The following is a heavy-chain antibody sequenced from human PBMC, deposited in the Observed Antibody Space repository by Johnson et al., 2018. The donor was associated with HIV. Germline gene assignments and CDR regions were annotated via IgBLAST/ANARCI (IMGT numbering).Heavy chain of an antibody. J-gene: IGHJ3*02. CDR2: IYSGGST. CDR3: ARGSRYTYDNDDAYLLHAFDI. V-gene: IGHV3-66*02. D-gene: IGHD3-22*01. Sequence: VQLVESGGGLVQPGGSLRLSCAASGFTLSSNYMSWVRQAPGKGLEWVSVIYSGGSTYYADSVHGRFTISRDNSKNTLYLQMNSLRAEDTAVYYCARGSRYTYDNDDAYLLHAFDIWGQGTMVTVSS. CDR1: GFTLSSNY.